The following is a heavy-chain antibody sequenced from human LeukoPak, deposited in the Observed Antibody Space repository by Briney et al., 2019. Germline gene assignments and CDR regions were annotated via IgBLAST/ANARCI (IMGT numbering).Heavy chain of an antibody. Sequence: ASVKVSCKASGYTFTSYYMHWVRQAPGQGREWMGIINPSGGSTSYAQKFRGRVTMTRDTSTSTVYMELSSLRSEDTAVYYCARGPVTYYDILTPRAFDYWGQGTLVTVSS. V-gene: IGHV1-46*01. J-gene: IGHJ4*02. CDR1: GYTFTSYY. CDR3: ARGPVTYYDILTPRAFDY. D-gene: IGHD3-9*01. CDR2: INPSGGST.